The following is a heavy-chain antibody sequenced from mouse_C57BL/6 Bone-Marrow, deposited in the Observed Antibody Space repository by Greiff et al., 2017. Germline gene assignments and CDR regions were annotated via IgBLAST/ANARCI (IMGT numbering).Heavy chain of an antibody. Sequence: VQLQQSGAELVRPGASVKMSCTASGFTFKDYYIHWVKQRPGQGLEWIGWIDPDIGDTDYASKFQGKATITSDTSSNTAYLQLSSLTSEDTAVYYCSSVDGNYFDFWGQGTPLTVAA. CDR3: SSVDGNYFDF. J-gene: IGHJ2*01. V-gene: IGHV14-4*01. CDR2: IDPDIGDT. CDR1: GFTFKDYY. D-gene: IGHD2-3*01.